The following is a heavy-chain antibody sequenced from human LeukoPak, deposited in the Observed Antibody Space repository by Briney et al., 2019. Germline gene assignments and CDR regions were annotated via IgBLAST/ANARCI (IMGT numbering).Heavy chain of an antibody. J-gene: IGHJ4*02. V-gene: IGHV4-59*08. CDR1: GGSISSYY. CDR2: IYYSGST. CDR3: ASHQAAAGNWGDFDY. Sequence: SETLSLTCTVSGGSISSYYWSWIRQPPGKGLEWIGYIYYSGSTNYNPSLKSRVTISVDTSKNQFSLKLSSVTAADTAVYYCASHQAAAGNWGDFDYWGQGTLVTVSS. D-gene: IGHD6-13*01.